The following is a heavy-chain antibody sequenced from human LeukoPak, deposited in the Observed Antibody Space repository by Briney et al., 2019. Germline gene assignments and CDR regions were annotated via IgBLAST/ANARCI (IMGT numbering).Heavy chain of an antibody. J-gene: IGHJ4*02. Sequence: GGSLRLSCAASGFTFSSYAMTWVRQAPGKGLEWVSGISGSGTNTYYADSLKGRFTISRDNAKNSLYLQMNSLRAEDTAVYYCARDSRYCSSTNCYHDYWGQGTLVTVSS. D-gene: IGHD2-2*01. V-gene: IGHV3-21*01. CDR1: GFTFSSYA. CDR3: ARDSRYCSSTNCYHDY. CDR2: ISGSGTNT.